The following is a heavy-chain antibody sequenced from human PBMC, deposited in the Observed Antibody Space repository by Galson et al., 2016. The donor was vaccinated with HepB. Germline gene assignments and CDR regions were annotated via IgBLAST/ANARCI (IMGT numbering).Heavy chain of an antibody. CDR2: ISGSGGST. Sequence: SLRLSCAASGFTFSSYAMSWVRQAPGKGLEWVSGISGSGGSTYYADSAKGRFTVSRDNSKNTLFLQMNSLRAEDTAVYYCARSPASGWSTDFFDYWGLGTLVTVSS. CDR1: GFTFSSYA. D-gene: IGHD6-19*01. V-gene: IGHV3-23*01. CDR3: ARSPASGWSTDFFDY. J-gene: IGHJ4*02.